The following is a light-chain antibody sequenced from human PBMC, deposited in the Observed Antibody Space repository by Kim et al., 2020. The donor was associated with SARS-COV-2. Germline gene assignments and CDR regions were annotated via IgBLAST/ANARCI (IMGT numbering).Light chain of an antibody. CDR3: QQYKTYPWT. CDR1: QNINSW. V-gene: IGKV1-5*03. J-gene: IGKJ1*01. Sequence: AAVGDRVTITCRASQNINSWLAWYQQKPGKAPKLLIYKASSLESGGPSRFSGSGSGTEFTLTISSLQPDDFATYYCQQYKTYPWTFGQGTKVDIK. CDR2: KAS.